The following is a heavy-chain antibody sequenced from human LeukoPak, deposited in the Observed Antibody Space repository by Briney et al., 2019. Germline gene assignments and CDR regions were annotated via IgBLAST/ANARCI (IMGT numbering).Heavy chain of an antibody. J-gene: IGHJ4*02. D-gene: IGHD6-13*01. Sequence: GGSLRLSCAASGFTFSSYAMIWVRQAPGKGLEGVSAISDSCGSTYYADSVKGRFTISRDNSKNTLYLQMNSLRAEDTDVYYCAKARLNSRVAAAGSPGDYWGQGTLVTVSS. CDR3: AKARLNSRVAAAGSPGDY. CDR1: GFTFSSYA. V-gene: IGHV3-23*01. CDR2: ISDSCGST.